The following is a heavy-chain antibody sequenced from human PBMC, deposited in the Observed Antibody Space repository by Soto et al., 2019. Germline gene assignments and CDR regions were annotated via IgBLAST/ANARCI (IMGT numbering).Heavy chain of an antibody. J-gene: IGHJ5*02. CDR2: ISSSSSTI. CDR1: GFTFSSYS. V-gene: IGHV3-48*02. D-gene: IGHD4-4*01. CDR3: AREGSNLNWFDP. Sequence: EVQLVEAGGGLVQPGGSLRLSCAASGFTFSSYSMNWVRQAPGKGLEWVSYISSSSSTIYYADSVKGRFTTSRDNAKNSLYLKMNRLRDEDTAVYYCAREGSNLNWFDPWGQGTLVTVSS.